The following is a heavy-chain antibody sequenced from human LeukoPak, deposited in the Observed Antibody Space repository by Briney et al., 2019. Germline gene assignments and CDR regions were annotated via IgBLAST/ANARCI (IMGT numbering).Heavy chain of an antibody. CDR1: GFTFDDYA. V-gene: IGHV3-9*01. CDR2: ISWNSGSI. D-gene: IGHD4-17*01. Sequence: GGSLRLSCAASGFTFDDYAMHWVRQAPGKGLEWVSGISWNSGSIGYADSVKGRFTISRDNAKNSLYLQMNSLRAEDTALYYCAKVILDMTTVTSFDYWGQGTLVTVSS. CDR3: AKVILDMTTVTSFDY. J-gene: IGHJ4*02.